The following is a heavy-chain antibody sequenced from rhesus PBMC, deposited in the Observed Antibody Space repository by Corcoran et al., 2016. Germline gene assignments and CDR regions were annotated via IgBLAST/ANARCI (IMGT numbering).Heavy chain of an antibody. CDR2: IAGSRGST. Sequence: QVQLQESGPGLVKPSETLSLTCAVSGGSISSNYWSWIRQPPGKGLEWIWRIAGSRGSTDHNPALKWRLTISTDTSKNQFALRLSSVTAADTAVYYCARPRGYSGPFDYWGQGVLVTVSS. J-gene: IGHJ4*01. CDR1: GGSISSNY. D-gene: IGHD6-25*01. CDR3: ARPRGYSGPFDY. V-gene: IGHV4-173*01.